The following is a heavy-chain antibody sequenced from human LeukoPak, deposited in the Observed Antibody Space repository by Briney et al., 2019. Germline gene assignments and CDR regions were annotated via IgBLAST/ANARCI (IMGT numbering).Heavy chain of an antibody. CDR2: INSDGSST. CDR3: AMLAPRTPRTYYDILTGYSYYGMDV. V-gene: IGHV3-74*01. D-gene: IGHD3-9*01. J-gene: IGHJ6*04. Sequence: PGESLRLSCAASGFTFSSYWMHWVRQAPGKGLVWVSRINSDGSSTSYADSVKRRFTISRDNANNTLYLQMNSLRAEDTAVYYCAMLAPRTPRTYYDILTGYSYYGMDVWGKGTTVTVSS. CDR1: GFTFSSYW.